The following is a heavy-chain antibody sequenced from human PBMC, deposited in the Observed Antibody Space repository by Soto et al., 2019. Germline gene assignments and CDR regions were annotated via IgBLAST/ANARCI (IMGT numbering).Heavy chain of an antibody. Sequence: EVQLVESGGGLVQPGGSLRLSCAASGFTFSNYGVSWVRQAPGKGLECVSAITNNSDYTYYADSVKGRFTVSGDNSKNTLFLEMNSLRAEDTAVYYCAKGYSTGWHASLNSWGQGTLVTVSS. J-gene: IGHJ4*02. CDR3: AKGYSTGWHASLNS. D-gene: IGHD6-19*01. CDR2: ITNNSDYT. CDR1: GFTFSNYG. V-gene: IGHV3-23*04.